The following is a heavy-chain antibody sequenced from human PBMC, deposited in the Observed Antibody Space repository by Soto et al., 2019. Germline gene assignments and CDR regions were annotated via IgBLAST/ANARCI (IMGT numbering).Heavy chain of an antibody. CDR1: GGTFSSYA. J-gene: IGHJ6*02. CDR2: IIPIFGTA. V-gene: IGHV1-69*01. D-gene: IGHD3-3*01. CDR3: ARSITIFGVVPRDYYYGMDV. Sequence: QVQLVQSGAEVKKPGSSVKVSCKASGGTFSSYAISWVRQAPGQGLEGMGGIIPIFGTANYEQKFQGRVTITADESTSTAYMELSSLRSEDTAVYYCARSITIFGVVPRDYYYGMDVWGQGTTVTVSS.